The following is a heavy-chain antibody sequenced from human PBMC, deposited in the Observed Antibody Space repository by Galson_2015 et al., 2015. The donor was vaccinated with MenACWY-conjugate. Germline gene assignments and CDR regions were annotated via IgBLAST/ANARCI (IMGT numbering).Heavy chain of an antibody. D-gene: IGHD3-10*01. CDR2: INPNSGGT. Sequence: QSGAEVKKPGESLKISCKASGYTFTGYYMHWVRQAPGQGLEWMGWINPNSGGTNYAQKFQGWVTMTRDTSISTAYMELSRLRSDDTAVYYCARSYGSGSYFFGAFDIWGQGTMVTVSS. CDR1: GYTFTGYY. V-gene: IGHV1-2*04. CDR3: ARSYGSGSYFFGAFDI. J-gene: IGHJ3*02.